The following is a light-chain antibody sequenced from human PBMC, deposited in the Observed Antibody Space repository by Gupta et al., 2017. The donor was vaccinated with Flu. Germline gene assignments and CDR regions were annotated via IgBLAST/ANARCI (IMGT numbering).Light chain of an antibody. CDR1: QGISSH. Sequence: DIQLTQSPSFLSASVGDRVTITCRASQGISSHLAWYQQKPGKAPKLLIFDSSTFESWVPSRFSGSGSGTEFTLTISSLQPEDFATYYCQQLDSYPLTFGGETKVEIK. CDR3: QQLDSYPLT. V-gene: IGKV1-9*01. J-gene: IGKJ4*01. CDR2: DSS.